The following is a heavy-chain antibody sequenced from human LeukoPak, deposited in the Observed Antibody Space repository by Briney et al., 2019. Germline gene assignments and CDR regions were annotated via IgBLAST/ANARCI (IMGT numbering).Heavy chain of an antibody. Sequence: PGGSLRLSCAASGFTFSSYAMSWVRQAPGKGLEWVSAISGSGGSTYYADSVKGRFTISRDNSKNTLYLQMNSLRAEDTAVYYCAKGYYYDSSAYYYPFFDYWGQGTLVTVSS. CDR2: ISGSGGST. V-gene: IGHV3-23*01. CDR1: GFTFSSYA. CDR3: AKGYYYDSSAYYYPFFDY. J-gene: IGHJ4*02. D-gene: IGHD3-22*01.